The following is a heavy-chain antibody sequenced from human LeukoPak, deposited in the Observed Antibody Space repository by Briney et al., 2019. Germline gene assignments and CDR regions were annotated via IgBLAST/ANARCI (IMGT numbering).Heavy chain of an antibody. J-gene: IGHJ5*02. D-gene: IGHD6-13*01. CDR2: IYHSGST. CDR3: ARDSDTAAGTNWFDP. CDR1: GGSISSSNW. Sequence: SETLSLTCDVSGGSISSSNWWSWVRQPPGKGLEWIGQIYHSGSTNYNPSLKSRVTISVDTSKNQFSLKLSSVTAADTAVYYCARDSDTAAGTNWFDPWGQGTLVTVSS. V-gene: IGHV4-4*02.